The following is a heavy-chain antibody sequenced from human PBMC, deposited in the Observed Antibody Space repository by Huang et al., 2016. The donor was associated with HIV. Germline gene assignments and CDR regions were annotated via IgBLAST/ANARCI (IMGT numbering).Heavy chain of an antibody. Sequence: VQLIESGGGVVQPGKSLRLSCATSGFILSNYGMHWVRQAPGKGLKWVAVIRNEGMKKNYADSVRGRFTVGGDNGNNTLFLQMRSLGVDDTAVYYCARGDYYDSSGYHPGYFDYWGQGILVTVSS. CDR3: ARGDYYDSSGYHPGYFDY. J-gene: IGHJ4*02. V-gene: IGHV3-33*04. CDR2: IRNEGMKK. CDR1: GFILSNYG. D-gene: IGHD3-22*01.